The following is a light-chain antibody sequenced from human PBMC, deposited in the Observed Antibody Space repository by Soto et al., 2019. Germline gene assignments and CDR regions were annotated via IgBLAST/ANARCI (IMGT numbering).Light chain of an antibody. CDR1: QSVSSY. Sequence: EIVLTQSPATLSLSPGERATLSCRASQSVSSYLAWYQQKPGQAPRLLIYDASNRATRIPTRFSGSGSGTDFTLTISSLEPEDFAVYYCQQRSNWPPGFTFGPGTKVDIK. V-gene: IGKV3-11*01. CDR3: QQRSNWPPGFT. CDR2: DAS. J-gene: IGKJ3*01.